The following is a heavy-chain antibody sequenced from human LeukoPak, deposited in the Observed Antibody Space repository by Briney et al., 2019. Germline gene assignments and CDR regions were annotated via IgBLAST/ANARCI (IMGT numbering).Heavy chain of an antibody. Sequence: GGSLRLSCAASGFTFSSYAMSWVRQAPGKGLELVSAISGSGGSTYYADSVKGRFTISRDNSKNTLYLQMNSLRAEDTAVYYCAKSVGATGYFDYWGQGTLVTVSS. D-gene: IGHD1-26*01. CDR2: ISGSGGST. V-gene: IGHV3-23*01. CDR1: GFTFSSYA. J-gene: IGHJ4*02. CDR3: AKSVGATGYFDY.